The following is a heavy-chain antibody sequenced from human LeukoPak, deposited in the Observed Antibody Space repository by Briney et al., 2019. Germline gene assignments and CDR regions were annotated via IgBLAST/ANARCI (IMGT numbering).Heavy chain of an antibody. CDR2: ISGSGGST. CDR1: GGSISSSSYY. V-gene: IGHV3-23*01. CDR3: VKSGYNRFDY. J-gene: IGHJ4*02. D-gene: IGHD5-24*01. Sequence: ETLSLTCTVSGGSISSSSYYWGWIRQPPGKGLEWVSSISGSGGSTYYADSVKGRFTISRDTSKNTLYLQMNSLRAADTAVYYCVKSGYNRFDYWGQGALVTVSS.